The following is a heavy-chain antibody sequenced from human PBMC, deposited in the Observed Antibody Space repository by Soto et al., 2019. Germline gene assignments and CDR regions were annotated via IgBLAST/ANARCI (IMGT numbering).Heavy chain of an antibody. CDR3: ASNIVVPAATTNYYYYYGMDV. CDR2: IYYSGST. CDR1: GGSISTYY. V-gene: IGHV4-59*12. D-gene: IGHD2-2*01. Sequence: SETLSLTCTVSGGSISTYYWSWIRQPPGKGLEWIGYIYYSGSTNYNPSLKSRVTISVDTSKNQFSLKLSSVTAADTAVYYCASNIVVPAATTNYYYYYGMDVWGQGSTVTVSS. J-gene: IGHJ6*02.